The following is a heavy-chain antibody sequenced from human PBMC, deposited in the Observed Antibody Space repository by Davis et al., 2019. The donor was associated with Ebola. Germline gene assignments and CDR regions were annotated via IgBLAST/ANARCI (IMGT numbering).Heavy chain of an antibody. D-gene: IGHD6-19*01. Sequence: SETLSLTCTVSGGSISSSSYYWGWIRQPPGKGLEWIGSIYYSGSTYYNPSLKSRVTISVDTSKNQFSLKLSSVTAADTAVYYCARAGSGWSPTCYFDYWGQGTLVTVSS. V-gene: IGHV4-39*01. CDR3: ARAGSGWSPTCYFDY. J-gene: IGHJ4*02. CDR2: IYYSGST. CDR1: GGSISSSSYY.